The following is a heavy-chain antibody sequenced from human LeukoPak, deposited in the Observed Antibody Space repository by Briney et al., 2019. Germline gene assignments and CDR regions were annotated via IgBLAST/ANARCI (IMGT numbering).Heavy chain of an antibody. Sequence: PGGSLRLSCAASGFTFSSYGMHWVRQAPGKGLEWVALIRYDGSNKHYADSVKGRFTISRDNSKNTLYLQMNSLRAEDTAVYYCAKVKYCSSTSCYRSPPDYWGQGTLVTVSS. V-gene: IGHV3-30*02. CDR2: IRYDGSNK. D-gene: IGHD2-2*02. CDR3: AKVKYCSSTSCYRSPPDY. CDR1: GFTFSSYG. J-gene: IGHJ4*02.